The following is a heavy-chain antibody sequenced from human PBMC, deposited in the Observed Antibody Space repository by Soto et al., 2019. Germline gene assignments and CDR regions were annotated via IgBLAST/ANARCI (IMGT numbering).Heavy chain of an antibody. V-gene: IGHV3-53*01. J-gene: IGHJ6*02. Sequence: LRLSFAASGFTVSSNYMSWVRQAPGKGLEWVSVIYSGGSTYYADSVKGRFTISRDNSKNTLYLQMNSLRAEDTAVYYCARGVEMATIGAYYYYGMEVLGHRTTVTGSS. CDR3: ARGVEMATIGAYYYYGMEV. D-gene: IGHD5-12*01. CDR1: GFTVSSNY. CDR2: IYSGGST.